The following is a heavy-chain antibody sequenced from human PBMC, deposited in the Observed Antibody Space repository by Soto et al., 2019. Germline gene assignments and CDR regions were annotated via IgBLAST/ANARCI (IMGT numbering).Heavy chain of an antibody. CDR1: GYTFTSYD. CDR3: ARGIHLGELSLYFDAEYFQH. V-gene: IGHV1-8*01. J-gene: IGHJ1*01. Sequence: ASVKVSCKASGYTFTSYDINWVRQATGQGLEWMGWMNPNSGNTGYAQKFQGRVTMTRNTSISTAYMELSSLRSEDTAVYYCARGIHLGELSLYFDAEYFQHWGQGTLVTVSS. D-gene: IGHD3-16*02. CDR2: MNPNSGNT.